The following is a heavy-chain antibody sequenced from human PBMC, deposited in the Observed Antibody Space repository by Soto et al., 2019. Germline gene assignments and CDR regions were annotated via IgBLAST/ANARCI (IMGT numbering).Heavy chain of an antibody. D-gene: IGHD2-2*01. CDR3: ARDRLVVPAAAYYYYYGMDV. CDR1: GFTFSSYS. V-gene: IGHV3-21*01. J-gene: IGHJ6*02. CDR2: ISSSSSYI. Sequence: GGSLRLSCAASGFTFSSYSMNWVRQAPGKGLEWVSSISSSSSYIYYADSVKGRFTISRDNAKNSLYLQMNSLRAEDTAVYYCARDRLVVPAAAYYYYYGMDVWGQGTTVTVSS.